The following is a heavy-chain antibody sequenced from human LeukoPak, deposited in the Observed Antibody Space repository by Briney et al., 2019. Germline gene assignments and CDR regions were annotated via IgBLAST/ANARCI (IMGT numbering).Heavy chain of an antibody. CDR1: GYTFTSYY. CDR3: ARSTTVTTNLAGY. J-gene: IGHJ4*02. V-gene: IGHV1-46*01. CDR2: INPSGGST. Sequence: ALVKVSCKASGYTFTSYYMHWVRQAPGQGLEWMGIINPSGGSTSYARKFQGRVTMTRDTSTSTVYMELSSLRSEDTAMYYCARSTTVTTNLAGYWGQGTLVTVSS. D-gene: IGHD4-17*01.